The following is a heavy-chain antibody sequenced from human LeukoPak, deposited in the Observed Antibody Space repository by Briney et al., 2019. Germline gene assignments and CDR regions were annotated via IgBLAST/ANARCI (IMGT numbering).Heavy chain of an antibody. D-gene: IGHD7-27*01. J-gene: IGHJ4*02. V-gene: IGHV3-53*01. CDR2: IYSGGDT. Sequence: GGSLRFSCVGSGFTVSDKYMSWVRQAPGKGLEWISLIYSGGDTYYADSVKGRFTISRDKSTNTFYLQMNSLRLEDTAVYYCATERGHNSMGNYFDYWGQGTLVTVSS. CDR1: GFTVSDKY. CDR3: ATERGHNSMGNYFDY.